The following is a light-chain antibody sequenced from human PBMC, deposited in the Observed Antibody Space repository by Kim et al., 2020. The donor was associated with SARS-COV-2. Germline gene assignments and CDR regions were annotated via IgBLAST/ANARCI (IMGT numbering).Light chain of an antibody. J-gene: IGKJ2*01. V-gene: IGKV3-11*01. CDR1: QSVNRY. Sequence: EIVLTQSPATLSLSPGERATLSCRASQSVNRYLAWYQQKPGQAPRLLIYDASNRATGIPARFSGSGSGTDFTLTISSLEPEDFAVYYCQQRRNWLTFGQGTKLEI. CDR3: QQRRNWLT. CDR2: DAS.